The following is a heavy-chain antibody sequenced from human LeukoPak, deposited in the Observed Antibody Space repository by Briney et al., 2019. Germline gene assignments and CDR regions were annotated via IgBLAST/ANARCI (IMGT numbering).Heavy chain of an antibody. Sequence: GGSLRLSCAGSGFTFSSYSMNWVRQAPGKGLEWVSSISSSSTYTYYADSVKGRFTISRGNAKNSLYLQMNSLRAEDTAVYYCANNWNLDYWGQGTLVTVSS. CDR1: GFTFSSYS. D-gene: IGHD1-20*01. J-gene: IGHJ4*02. CDR2: ISSSSTYT. CDR3: ANNWNLDY. V-gene: IGHV3-21*01.